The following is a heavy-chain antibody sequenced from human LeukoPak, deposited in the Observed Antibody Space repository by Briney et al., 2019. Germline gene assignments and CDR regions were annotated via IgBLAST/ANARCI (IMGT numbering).Heavy chain of an antibody. J-gene: IGHJ4*02. Sequence: GGSLRLSCAASGFTFSSYSMNWVRQAPGKGLEWVSYISSSSSTIYYADSVKGRFTISRDNAKNSLYLQMNSPRDDDTAMYYCATDAGGPYGNYANHFDFWGQGTLVTVSS. CDR1: GFTFSSYS. V-gene: IGHV3-48*02. D-gene: IGHD4-17*01. CDR2: ISSSSSTI. CDR3: ATDAGGPYGNYANHFDF.